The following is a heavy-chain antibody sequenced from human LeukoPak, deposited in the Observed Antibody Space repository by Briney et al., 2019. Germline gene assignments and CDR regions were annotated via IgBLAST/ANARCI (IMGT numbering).Heavy chain of an antibody. CDR2: MNPNSGNT. D-gene: IGHD6-6*01. CDR1: GYTFTSYD. CDR3: ARGIPLVQGSFDY. V-gene: IGHV1-8*03. J-gene: IGHJ4*02. Sequence: EASVKVSCKASGYTFTSYDINWVRQATGQGLEWMGWMNPNSGNTGYALKFQGRVTITRNTSISTAYMELSSLRSEDTAVYYCARGIPLVQGSFDYWGQGTLVTVSS.